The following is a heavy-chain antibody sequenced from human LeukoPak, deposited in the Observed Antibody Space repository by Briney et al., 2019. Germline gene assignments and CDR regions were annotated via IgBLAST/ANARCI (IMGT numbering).Heavy chain of an antibody. D-gene: IGHD3-22*01. CDR2: IYYSGST. CDR1: GGSISSSY. Sequence: SETLSLTSTVSGGSISSSYWSWIRQLPGKGLEWIGYIYYSGSTNYNPSLKSRVTISVDTSKNQFSLKLTSVTAADTAVYYCARGAHYYDSSGYLMPLDYWGQGTLVTVSS. V-gene: IGHV4-59*01. J-gene: IGHJ4*02. CDR3: ARGAHYYDSSGYLMPLDY.